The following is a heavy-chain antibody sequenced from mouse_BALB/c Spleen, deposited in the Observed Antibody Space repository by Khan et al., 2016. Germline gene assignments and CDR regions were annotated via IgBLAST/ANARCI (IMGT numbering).Heavy chain of an antibody. J-gene: IGHJ3*01. D-gene: IGHD2-4*01. Sequence: EVQLQESGPELVKPGASVKVSCKASGYSFTDYNMYWVKQSHGKTLEWIGYIDPYNGGTNYNQKFKDKATLTVDKSSSTAFMHLNSLTSEDSAVYYCARSSMITTDWFAYWGRGTLVTVSA. CDR1: GYSFTDYN. CDR3: ARSSMITTDWFAY. V-gene: IGHV1S135*01. CDR2: IDPYNGGT.